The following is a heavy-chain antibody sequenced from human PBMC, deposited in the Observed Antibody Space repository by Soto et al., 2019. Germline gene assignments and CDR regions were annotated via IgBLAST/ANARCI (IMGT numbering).Heavy chain of an antibody. CDR3: ARSPDGSGYYHYFDY. Sequence: APVKVSCNASGYSFTTYGMYWVPQARGHGLEWLGWFNTYTGNPTYAQGFTGRFVFAMDTSASTAYLQISSLKAEDMAMYYCARSPDGSGYYHYFDYWGQGTLVTV. V-gene: IGHV7-4-1*02. CDR2: FNTYTGNP. J-gene: IGHJ4*02. D-gene: IGHD3-22*01. CDR1: GYSFTTYG.